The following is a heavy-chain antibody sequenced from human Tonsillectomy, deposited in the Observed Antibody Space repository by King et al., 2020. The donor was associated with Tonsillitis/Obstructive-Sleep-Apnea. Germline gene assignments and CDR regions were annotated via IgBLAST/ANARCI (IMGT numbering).Heavy chain of an antibody. CDR1: VFSFSSYA. CDR3: AKGYCSGGSCYCLDY. CDR2: ISGSGGST. D-gene: IGHD2-15*01. J-gene: IGHJ4*02. Sequence: VQRVESGGGLVQPGGSLRLSCAASVFSFSSYAMSGVRQPPGKGREWGSAISGSGGSTHSTDSVKGRFTISRDNYKNTLYLQMTSLRAEDTAVYYCAKGYCSGGSCYCLDYWGQGTLVTVSS. V-gene: IGHV3-23*04.